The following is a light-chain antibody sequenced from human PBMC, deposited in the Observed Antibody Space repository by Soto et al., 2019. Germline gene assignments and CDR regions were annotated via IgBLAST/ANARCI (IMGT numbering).Light chain of an antibody. Sequence: DIVMTQSPNSLAVSLGERATINCKSSQSVLYSPNNKNYLAWYQHKPGQPPKTLIYWASIRESGVPDRFSGSGSGTDFTLTISSLQSEDVAVYYCQQYYSTPRTFGQGTKVDIK. CDR3: QQYYSTPRT. CDR2: WAS. V-gene: IGKV4-1*01. J-gene: IGKJ1*01. CDR1: QSVLYSPNNKNY.